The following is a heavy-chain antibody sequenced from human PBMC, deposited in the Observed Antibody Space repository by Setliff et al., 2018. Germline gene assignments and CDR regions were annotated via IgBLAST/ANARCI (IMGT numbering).Heavy chain of an antibody. D-gene: IGHD3-22*01. V-gene: IGHV3-23*01. CDR2: ISGSGGST. Sequence: PGESLKISCVASGFTFSSYAMSWVRQAPGKGLEWVSAISGSGGSTYYADTVKGRFTISRDNSKDTLYLQMNSLRAEDTAVYYCAKRDYYDSSGYLLPYMDVWGKGTTVTVS. CDR1: GFTFSSYA. J-gene: IGHJ6*03. CDR3: AKRDYYDSSGYLLPYMDV.